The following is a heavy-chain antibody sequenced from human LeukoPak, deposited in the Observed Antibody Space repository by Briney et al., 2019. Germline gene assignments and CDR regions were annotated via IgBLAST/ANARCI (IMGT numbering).Heavy chain of an antibody. Sequence: GGSLRLSCAASEFSVGSNYMTWVRQAPGKGLEWVSPIYSGGSTYYADSVKGRFTISRDNSKNTLYLQMAEDTAVYYCARGPSGYHNTGGQGTLVTVSS. CDR3: ARGPSGYHNT. CDR2: IYSGGST. J-gene: IGHJ4*02. CDR1: EFSVGSNY. V-gene: IGHV3-66*01. D-gene: IGHD5-12*01.